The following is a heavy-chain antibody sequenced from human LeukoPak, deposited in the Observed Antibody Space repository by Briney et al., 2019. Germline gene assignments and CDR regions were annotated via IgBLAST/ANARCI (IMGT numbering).Heavy chain of an antibody. CDR1: GGSISSGDYY. V-gene: IGHV4-30-2*01. D-gene: IGHD2-15*01. Sequence: SETLSLTCTVSGGSISSGDYYWSWIRQPPGKGLEWIGYIYRGGSTYYNSSLKSRVTISLDRSKNHFSLRLSSVTAADTAVYYCATISRYCSDGTCYWDPPRFDYWGQGTLVIVSS. J-gene: IGHJ4*02. CDR3: ATISRYCSDGTCYWDPPRFDY. CDR2: IYRGGST.